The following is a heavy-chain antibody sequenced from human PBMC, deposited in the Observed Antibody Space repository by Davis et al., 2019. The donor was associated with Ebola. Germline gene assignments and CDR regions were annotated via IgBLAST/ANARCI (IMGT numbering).Heavy chain of an antibody. CDR3: GRADSSSWYGDWYFDL. CDR1: GGTFSSYA. Sequence: AASVKVSCKASGGTFSSYAISWVRQAPGQGLEWMGGIIPIFGTANYAQKFQGRVTITADESTSPAYMELSSLRSEDTAVYYCGRADSSSWYGDWYFDLWGRGTLVTVSS. D-gene: IGHD6-13*01. V-gene: IGHV1-69*13. CDR2: IIPIFGTA. J-gene: IGHJ2*01.